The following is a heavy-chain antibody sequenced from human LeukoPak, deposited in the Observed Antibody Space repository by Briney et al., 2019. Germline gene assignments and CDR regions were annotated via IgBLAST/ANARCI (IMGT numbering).Heavy chain of an antibody. CDR1: GYTFTSYD. J-gene: IGHJ4*02. V-gene: IGHV7-4-1*02. CDR3: ARDLYGEEFDY. CDR2: INTNTGNP. Sequence: ASVKVSCKASGYTFTSYDINWVRQATGQGLEWMGWINTNTGNPMYAQGFTGRFVFSLDTSVTTTYLQINSLKAEDTAIYFCARDLYGEEFDYWGQGTLVAVSS. D-gene: IGHD4-17*01.